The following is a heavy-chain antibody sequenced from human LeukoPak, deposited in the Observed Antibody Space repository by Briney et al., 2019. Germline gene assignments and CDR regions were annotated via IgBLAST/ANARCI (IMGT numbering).Heavy chain of an antibody. CDR2: ISYDGSNK. J-gene: IGHJ6*04. CDR1: GFTFSSYA. V-gene: IGHV3-30*04. CDR3: ARAMGEDYYYGMDV. Sequence: GGSLRLSCAASGFTFSSYAMHWVRQAPGKGLEWVAVISYDGSNKYYADSVKGRFTISRDNSKTTLYLQMNSLRAEDTAVYYCARAMGEDYYYGMDVWGKGITVTVSS. D-gene: IGHD2-21*01.